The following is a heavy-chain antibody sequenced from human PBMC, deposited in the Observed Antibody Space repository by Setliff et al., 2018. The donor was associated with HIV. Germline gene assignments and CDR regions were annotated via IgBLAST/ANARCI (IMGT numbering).Heavy chain of an antibody. J-gene: IGHJ4*02. Sequence: GGSLRLSCAASGFTFSSYWMNWVRQAPGKGLEWVANIKQDGSEKYYVDSVKGRFTISRDNAKNSLYLQMNSLRAEDTAVYYCAREGRRWLQLTGVDYWGQGTLVTVSS. V-gene: IGHV3-7*03. CDR1: GFTFSSYW. CDR3: AREGRRWLQLTGVDY. D-gene: IGHD5-12*01. CDR2: IKQDGSEK.